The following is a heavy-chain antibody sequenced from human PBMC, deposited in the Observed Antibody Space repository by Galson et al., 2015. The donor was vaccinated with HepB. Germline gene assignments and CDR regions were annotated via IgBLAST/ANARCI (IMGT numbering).Heavy chain of an antibody. CDR1: GYTFTSYG. Sequence: SVKVSCKASGYTFTSYGISWVRQAPGPGLEWMGWISAHNGITNYAQKVQGRVTMTTDTSTNTAYMELRSRRSYDTAVYYCAREGFSAYDYAGHYFSGMDVWGHGTLITGSS. J-gene: IGHJ6*02. V-gene: IGHV1-18*01. CDR3: AREGFSAYDYAGHYFSGMDV. CDR2: ISAHNGIT. D-gene: IGHD5-12*01.